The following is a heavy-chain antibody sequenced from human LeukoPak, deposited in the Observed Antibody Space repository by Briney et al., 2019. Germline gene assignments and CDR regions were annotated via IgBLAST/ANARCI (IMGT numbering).Heavy chain of an antibody. V-gene: IGHV1-18*01. J-gene: IGHJ4*02. Sequence: AASVKVSCKASGYTFTRQGISWVRQAPGQGFESMGWISAYNGKTEYAEKFQGRVTMSTETSTRTAYLELTSLPSADPAVYFCARGLGAIDYWGQGTLVTVSS. CDR3: ARGLGAIDY. CDR2: ISAYNGKT. CDR1: GYTFTRQG. D-gene: IGHD3-10*01.